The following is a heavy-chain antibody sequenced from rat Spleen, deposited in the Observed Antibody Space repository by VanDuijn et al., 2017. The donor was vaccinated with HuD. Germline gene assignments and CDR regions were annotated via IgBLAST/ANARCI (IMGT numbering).Heavy chain of an antibody. J-gene: IGHJ2*01. CDR1: GYSITSNY. CDR3: ARPWELDYFDY. CDR2: ISYSGST. V-gene: IGHV3-1*01. Sequence: EVQLQESGPGLVKPSQSLSLTCSVTGYSITSNYWGWIRKFPGNKMEWMGYISYSGSTSYNPSLKSRISITRDTSKNQFFLQLNPVTTEDTSTYYCARPWELDYFDYWGQGVMVTVSS. D-gene: IGHD5-1*01.